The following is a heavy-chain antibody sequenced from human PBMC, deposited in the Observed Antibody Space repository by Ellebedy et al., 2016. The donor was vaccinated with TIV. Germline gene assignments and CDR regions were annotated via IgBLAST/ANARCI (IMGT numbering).Heavy chain of an antibody. CDR3: ARRKVTIPRADAYSDY. Sequence: SETLSLXCTVSGGSISSSSSYWGWIRQPPGKGLEWIGSIYYSGNTYYNPSLKSRVTISIDTSKNQFSLRLSSVTAADTAIYRCARRKVTIPRADAYSDYWGQGILVTVSS. CDR2: IYYSGNT. V-gene: IGHV4-39*01. D-gene: IGHD3-3*01. J-gene: IGHJ4*02. CDR1: GGSISSSSSY.